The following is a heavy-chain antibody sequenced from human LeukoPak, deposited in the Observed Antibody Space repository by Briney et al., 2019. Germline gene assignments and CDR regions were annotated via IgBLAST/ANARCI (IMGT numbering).Heavy chain of an antibody. D-gene: IGHD1-26*01. V-gene: IGHV3-23*01. J-gene: IGHJ4*02. CDR1: GFTFTNYA. CDR3: AKEIGAIGLPAVDY. CDR2: ISSDGGT. Sequence: RTGGSLRLSCAASGFTFTNYAMSWVRQAPGKGLEWVSGISSDGGTFYPDSVKGRFTISRDNSKNMLYLQMNSLGAADTAIYYCAKEIGAIGLPAVDYWGQGTLVTVSS.